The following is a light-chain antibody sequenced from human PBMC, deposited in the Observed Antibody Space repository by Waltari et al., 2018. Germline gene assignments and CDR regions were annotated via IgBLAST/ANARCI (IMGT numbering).Light chain of an antibody. CDR3: QSYDSSLSGPWV. V-gene: IGLV1-40*01. CDR2: GNS. Sequence: QSVLTQPPSVSGAPGQRVTISCTGSSSNIGAGYDVHWYQQLPGTAPKLLICGNSNRPSGVPDRFSGSKSGTSASLAITGLQADDEADYYCQSYDSSLSGPWVFGGGTKLTVL. J-gene: IGLJ3*02. CDR1: SSNIGAGYD.